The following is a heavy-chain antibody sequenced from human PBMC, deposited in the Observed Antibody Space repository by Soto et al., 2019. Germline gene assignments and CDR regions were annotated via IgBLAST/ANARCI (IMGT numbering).Heavy chain of an antibody. Sequence: SETPSLTCTVSGDSVSGYYWYWIRQPAGKGLEWIGRMYTSGITNYSPSLKSRVTMSVDTSKNQFSLKLTSVTAADTAVYYCAREASGFAAAILYWGQGTRVTVSS. V-gene: IGHV4-4*07. CDR2: MYTSGIT. J-gene: IGHJ4*02. D-gene: IGHD6-13*01. CDR1: GDSVSGYY. CDR3: AREASGFAAAILY.